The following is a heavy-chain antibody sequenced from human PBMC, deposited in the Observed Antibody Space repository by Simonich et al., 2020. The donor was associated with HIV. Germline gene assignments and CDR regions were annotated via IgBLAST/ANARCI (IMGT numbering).Heavy chain of an antibody. CDR1: GGSFSSYY. Sequence: QVQLQQWGAGLLKPSETLSLTCAVYGGSFSSYYWSWIRQPPGKGLGWIGEIYHRGTTNYNPSRKRRGTISVDTSKNQFSLKLSSVTAADTAVYYCARHHELGMGWFDPWGQGTLVTVSS. CDR2: IYHRGTT. CDR3: ARHHELGMGWFDP. J-gene: IGHJ5*02. V-gene: IGHV4-34*01. D-gene: IGHD7-27*01.